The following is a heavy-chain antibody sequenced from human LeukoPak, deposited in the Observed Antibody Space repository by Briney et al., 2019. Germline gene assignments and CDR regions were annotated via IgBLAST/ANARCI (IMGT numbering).Heavy chain of an antibody. V-gene: IGHV1-2*06. Sequence: GASVKVSCKASGYSFSDYSIQWVRQAPGHGLEWMGRINSNSGGTSYAQNFQGRVTMTRDTSISTAYMEVSGLTSDDTAVYYCARGGSGSGYLYYFDSWGQGTLVSVSS. CDR1: GYSFSDYS. CDR3: ARGGSGSGYLYYFDS. J-gene: IGHJ4*02. D-gene: IGHD3-10*01. CDR2: INSNSGGT.